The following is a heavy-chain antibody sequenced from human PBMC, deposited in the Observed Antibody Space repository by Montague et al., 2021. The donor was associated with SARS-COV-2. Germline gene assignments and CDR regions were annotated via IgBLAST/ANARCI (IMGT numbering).Heavy chain of an antibody. Sequence: SETLSLTCAVYGGSFSGYYWSWIRQPPGKGLEWIGEINHSGSTNYNPSLKSRVTISVDTSKNQFSLKLSSVTAAGTAVYYCARGSRQWLVRPPHYYYFDYWGQGTLVTVSS. J-gene: IGHJ4*02. D-gene: IGHD6-19*01. CDR1: GGSFSGYY. CDR2: INHSGST. V-gene: IGHV4-34*01. CDR3: ARGSRQWLVRPPHYYYFDY.